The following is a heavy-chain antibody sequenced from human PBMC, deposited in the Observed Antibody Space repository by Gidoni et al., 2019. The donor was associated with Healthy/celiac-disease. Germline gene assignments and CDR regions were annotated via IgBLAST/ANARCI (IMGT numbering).Heavy chain of an antibody. J-gene: IGHJ5*02. CDR2: ISYDGSNK. CDR3: ARETSPYDSSGWFDP. D-gene: IGHD3-22*01. V-gene: IGHV3-30-3*01. CDR1: GFTFRSYA. Sequence: QVQLVESGGGVVQPGRSLRLSCSASGFTFRSYAMHWVRQAPGKGLEWVAVISYDGSNKYYADSVKGRFTISRDNSKNTLYLQMNSLRAEDTAVYYCARETSPYDSSGWFDPWGQGTLVTVSS.